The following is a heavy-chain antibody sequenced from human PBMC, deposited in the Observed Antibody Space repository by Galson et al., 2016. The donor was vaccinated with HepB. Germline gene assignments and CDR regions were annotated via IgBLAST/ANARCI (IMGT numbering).Heavy chain of an antibody. CDR3: ASAWTGSYVCYFDS. Sequence: SLRLSCAASGFSFSRYWMGWVRQAPGKGLEWVANIKQDGSEKYYVDSVKGRFTISRDNAKNSLSLQMNSLRAEDTAVYYCASAWTGSYVCYFDSWGQGTLVTVSS. CDR1: GFSFSRYW. CDR2: IKQDGSEK. V-gene: IGHV3-7*03. D-gene: IGHD3-10*01. J-gene: IGHJ4*02.